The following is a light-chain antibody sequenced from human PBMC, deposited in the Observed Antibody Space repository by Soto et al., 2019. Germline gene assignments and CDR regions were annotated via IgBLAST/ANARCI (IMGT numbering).Light chain of an antibody. J-gene: IGKJ1*01. CDR1: QSVSSNY. V-gene: IGKV3-20*01. CDR2: DAS. CDR3: QQYGSSPGT. Sequence: EVALTQSPGTLSLSPGERATLSCRASQSVSSNYLAWYQQKPGQAPRLLIYDASNRATGIPDRFSGSGSGTDFTLTISRLEPEDFAMYYCQQYGSSPGTFGQGTKVDIK.